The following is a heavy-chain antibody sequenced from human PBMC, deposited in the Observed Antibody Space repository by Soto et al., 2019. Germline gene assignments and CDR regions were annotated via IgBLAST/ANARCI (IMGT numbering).Heavy chain of an antibody. J-gene: IGHJ4*02. CDR2: INHSGST. CDR1: GGSFSGYY. CDR3: ARATGY. V-gene: IGHV4-34*01. Sequence: SETLSLTCAVYGGSFSGYYWSWIRQPPGKGLEWIGEINHSGSTNYNPSLKSRVTISVDTSKNQFSLKLSSVTAADTAVYYCARATGYSGPGTLRTLFS.